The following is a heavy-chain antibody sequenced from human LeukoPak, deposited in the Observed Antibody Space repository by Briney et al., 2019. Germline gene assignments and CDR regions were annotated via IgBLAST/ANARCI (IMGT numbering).Heavy chain of an antibody. CDR1: GGTFSSYA. Sequence: ASVKVSCKASGGTFSSYAISWVRQAPGQGLEWMGGIIPIFGTANYAQKFQGRVTITTNESTSTAYMELSSLRSEDTAVYYCARTVLTGYSTLDYWGQGTLVTVSS. J-gene: IGHJ4*02. D-gene: IGHD3-9*01. CDR3: ARTVLTGYSTLDY. CDR2: IIPIFGTA. V-gene: IGHV1-69*05.